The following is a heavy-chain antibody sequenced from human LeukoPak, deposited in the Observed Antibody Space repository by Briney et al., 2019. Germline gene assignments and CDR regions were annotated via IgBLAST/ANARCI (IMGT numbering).Heavy chain of an antibody. CDR2: INRDGSEK. D-gene: IGHD1-26*01. J-gene: IGHJ5*02. Sequence: TGGSLRLSCAASGFTFSSHWMSWVRQAPGKGLEWVANINRDGSEKYYVDPVKGRFTISRDNAKNSLYLQMNSLRAEDTAVYYCARVLVGGTNWFDPWGQGTLVTVSS. V-gene: IGHV3-7*02. CDR1: GFTFSSHW. CDR3: ARVLVGGTNWFDP.